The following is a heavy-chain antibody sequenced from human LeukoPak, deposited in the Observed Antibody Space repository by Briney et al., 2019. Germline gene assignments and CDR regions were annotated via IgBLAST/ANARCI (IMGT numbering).Heavy chain of an antibody. V-gene: IGHV4-31*03. J-gene: IGHJ4*02. CDR3: ATLSVDYGAPFDN. CDR2: IYYSGNT. Sequence: PSETLSLTCTVSGGSISSGGYYWSWIRQHPGKGLEWIGYIYYSGNTHYNPSLKSRVMISVDTPKNQFSLKLSSVTAADTAVYYCATLSVDYGAPFDNWGQGTLVTVSS. D-gene: IGHD4-17*01. CDR1: GGSISSGGYY.